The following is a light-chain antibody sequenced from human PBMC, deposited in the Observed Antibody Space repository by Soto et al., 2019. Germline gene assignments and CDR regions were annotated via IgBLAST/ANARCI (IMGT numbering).Light chain of an antibody. Sequence: QSAPTQPASVSGSPGQSITFYCTGTSSDIGVYNYVSWYQQHPGKAPKLMIYEVNNRPSGASNRFSGSKSGNTASLTISGLQAEDEADYYCSSYTTSNTYVFGTGTKLTVL. CDR3: SSYTTSNTYV. J-gene: IGLJ1*01. CDR1: SSDIGVYNY. CDR2: EVN. V-gene: IGLV2-14*01.